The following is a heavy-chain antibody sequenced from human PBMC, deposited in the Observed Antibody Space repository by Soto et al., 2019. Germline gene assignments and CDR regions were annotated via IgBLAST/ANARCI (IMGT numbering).Heavy chain of an antibody. CDR1: KFSFNNYW. CDR2: INHDGSKT. D-gene: IGHD6-13*01. Sequence: LRLSCAASKFSFNNYWMHWVRQVPGKGPAWVSRINHDGSKTEYADSVKGRFTISRDNTKNTLYLQMNSLRVEDTAMYYCVREPWGFSGTWYDYWGQGTLVTVSS. J-gene: IGHJ4*02. CDR3: VREPWGFSGTWYDY. V-gene: IGHV3-74*01.